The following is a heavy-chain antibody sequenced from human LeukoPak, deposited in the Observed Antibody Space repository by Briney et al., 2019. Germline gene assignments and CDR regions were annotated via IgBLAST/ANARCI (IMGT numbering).Heavy chain of an antibody. D-gene: IGHD2-15*01. V-gene: IGHV4-4*07. CDR2: IYTSGST. CDR1: GGSISSYY. CDR3: ARDPTGLVVVAVTRYFDL. Sequence: PSETLSPTCTVSGGSISSYYWSWLRQPAGKGLEWIGRIYTSGSTNYNPSLKSRVTMSVDTSKNQFSLKLSSVTAADTAVYFCARDPTGLVVVAVTRYFDLWGRGTLVTVSS. J-gene: IGHJ2*01.